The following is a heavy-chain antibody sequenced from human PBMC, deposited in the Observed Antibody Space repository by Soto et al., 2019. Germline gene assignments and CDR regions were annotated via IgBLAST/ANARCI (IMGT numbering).Heavy chain of an antibody. CDR1: GFTFSSYA. CDR3: AKSYGDYSD. CDR2: ISGSGGST. Sequence: GGSLRHSCVGSGFTFSSYAISWVRQAPGKGLEWVSAISGSGGSTDYADSVKGRFTISRDNSKNTLYLQMNSLRAEDTAVYYCAKSYGDYSDWGQGTLVTVSS. D-gene: IGHD4-17*01. V-gene: IGHV3-23*01. J-gene: IGHJ4*02.